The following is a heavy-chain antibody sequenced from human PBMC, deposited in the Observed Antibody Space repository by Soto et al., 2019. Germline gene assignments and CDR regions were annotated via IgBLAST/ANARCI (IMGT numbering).Heavy chain of an antibody. Sequence: SVKVSCKASGGTFSSYTISWVRQAPGQGLEWMGRIIPILGIANYAQKFQGRVTITADKSTSTAYMELSSLRSEDTAVYYCERDGTYDYIWRSYSWFHPSGQGTLLTVSS. CDR2: IIPILGIA. J-gene: IGHJ5*02. CDR1: GGTFSSYT. V-gene: IGHV1-69*04. D-gene: IGHD3-16*01. CDR3: ERDGTYDYIWRSYSWFHP.